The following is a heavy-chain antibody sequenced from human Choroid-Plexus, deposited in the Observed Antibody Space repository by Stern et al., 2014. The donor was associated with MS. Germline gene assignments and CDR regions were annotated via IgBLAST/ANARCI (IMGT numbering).Heavy chain of an antibody. V-gene: IGHV3-30*18. CDR3: AKDRQYLTYFFDH. D-gene: IGHD2/OR15-2a*01. CDR2: VSYDGSNK. J-gene: IGHJ5*02. Sequence: AQLLQSGGGVVQPGRPLRLSCVASGFTFGSCAMHWVRQAPGKGLEWVAGVSYDGSNKYYADSVKGRFTISRDNSKNTLYMQMSSLRPEDTAVYYCAKDRQYLTYFFDHWGQGSLVTVSS. CDR1: GFTFGSCA.